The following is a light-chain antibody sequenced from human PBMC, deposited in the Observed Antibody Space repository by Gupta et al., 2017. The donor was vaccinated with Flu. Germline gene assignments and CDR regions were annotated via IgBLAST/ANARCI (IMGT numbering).Light chain of an antibody. CDR3: RQRCDWPFT. CDR2: DTS. J-gene: IGKJ4*01. Sequence: PASRALSPGARATPACRTRQNVSSNFASYQQKPGQAPRLLIYDTSISATGSPARFSGSGSGTDFTLTIISLEPQDFAVYYCRQRCDWPFTFGGGTRVEIK. CDR1: QNVSSN. V-gene: IGKV3-11*01.